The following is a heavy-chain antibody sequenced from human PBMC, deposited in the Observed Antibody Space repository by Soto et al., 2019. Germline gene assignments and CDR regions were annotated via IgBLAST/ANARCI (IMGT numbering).Heavy chain of an antibody. Sequence: GGSLRLSCAASGFTFSSYAMSWVRQAPGKGLEWVSAISGSGGSTYYADSVKGRFTISRDNSKNTLYLQMNSLRAEDTAVYYCVYYLKGITMRGVVRGFDYWGQGTLVTVSS. CDR2: ISGSGGST. CDR1: GFTFSSYA. CDR3: VYYLKGITMRGVVRGFDY. V-gene: IGHV3-23*01. D-gene: IGHD3-22*01. J-gene: IGHJ4*02.